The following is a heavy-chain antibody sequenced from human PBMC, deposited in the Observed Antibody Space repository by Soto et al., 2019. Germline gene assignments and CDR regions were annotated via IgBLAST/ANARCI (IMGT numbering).Heavy chain of an antibody. CDR2: INHSGST. CDR1: GGSFSDYY. CDR3: ERVTGRYYYGMDV. V-gene: IGHV4-34*01. Sequence: PSETLSLTCAVYGGSFSDYYWSWIRQPPGKGLEWIGEINHSGSTNYNPSLKSRVTISVDTSKNQFSLKLSSVTAADTAVYYCERVTGRYYYGMDVWGQGTTVTVSS. J-gene: IGHJ6*02.